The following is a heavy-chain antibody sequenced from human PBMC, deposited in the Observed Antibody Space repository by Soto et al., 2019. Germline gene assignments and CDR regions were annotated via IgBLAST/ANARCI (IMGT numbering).Heavy chain of an antibody. CDR1: GGSISNTNYY. V-gene: IGHV4-39*01. CDR3: GRHRRETGTYAQPLDY. CDR2: SSYGGIT. J-gene: IGHJ4*02. D-gene: IGHD1-1*01. Sequence: SETLSLTCTVSGGSISNTNYYWGWIRQPPGKGLEWIGSSSYGGITYHNPSLKSRVTISIDTSKSHFSLKLTSVTAADTAVYYCGRHRRETGTYAQPLDYWGQGTLVTVSS.